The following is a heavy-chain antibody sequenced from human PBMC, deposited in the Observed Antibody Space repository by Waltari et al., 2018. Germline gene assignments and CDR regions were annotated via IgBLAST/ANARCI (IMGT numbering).Heavy chain of an antibody. V-gene: IGHV3-74*01. CDR1: GFTLRSSP. Sequence: EVQLLESGGGLVQPGGSLRLSCAASGFTLRSSPAVTWVRQIPGKGVMWVSRSNSDGTNIVYADSVRGRFTISKDNAKNTLYLQMNSLSAEDTAVYYCARDVDWGVGALGYWGQGTPVTVS. D-gene: IGHD1-26*01. CDR2: SNSDGTNI. CDR3: ARDVDWGVGALGY. J-gene: IGHJ4*02.